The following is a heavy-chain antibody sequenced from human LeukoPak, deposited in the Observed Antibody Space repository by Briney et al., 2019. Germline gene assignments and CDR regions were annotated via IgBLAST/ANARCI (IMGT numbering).Heavy chain of an antibody. V-gene: IGHV4-31*03. CDR2: IYYSGST. CDR3: ARDRIQLGGSIDY. Sequence: KPSETLSLTCTVSGGSISSGGYYWSWIGQHPGKGLEWIGYIYYSGSTYYNPSLKSRVTISVDTSKNQFSLKLSSVTAADTAVYYCARDRIQLGGSIDYWGQGTLVTVSS. CDR1: GGSISSGGYY. D-gene: IGHD5-18*01. J-gene: IGHJ4*02.